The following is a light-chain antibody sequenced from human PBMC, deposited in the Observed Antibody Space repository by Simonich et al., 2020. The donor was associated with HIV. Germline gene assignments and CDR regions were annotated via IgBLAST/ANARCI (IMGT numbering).Light chain of an antibody. CDR2: DVN. J-gene: IGLJ2*01. Sequence: QSALTQPRSVSGSPGQSVTISCTGTNSDVGGYNSVSWYQQYPGKAPKLIIYDVNKRPAGVSGRFAGAKSGNTASLTISGLQAEDEADYYCSSYTSSSNTIFGGGTKVTVV. V-gene: IGLV2-11*01. CDR1: NSDVGGYNS. CDR3: SSYTSSSNTI.